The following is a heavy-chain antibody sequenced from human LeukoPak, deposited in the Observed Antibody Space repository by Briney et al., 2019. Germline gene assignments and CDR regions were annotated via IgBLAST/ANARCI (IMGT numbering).Heavy chain of an antibody. CDR2: IYYSGST. CDR1: GGSISSYY. J-gene: IGHJ4*02. D-gene: IGHD2-21*01. Sequence: SQTLSLTCTVSGGSISSYYWSWIRQPPGKGLEWIGYIYYSGSTNYNPSLKSRVTISVDTSKNQFSLKLSSVTAADTAVYYCARGEIPDYWGQGTLVTVSS. CDR3: ARGEIPDY. V-gene: IGHV4-59*01.